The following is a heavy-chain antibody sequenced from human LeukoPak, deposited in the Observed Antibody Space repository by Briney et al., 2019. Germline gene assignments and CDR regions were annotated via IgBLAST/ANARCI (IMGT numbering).Heavy chain of an antibody. Sequence: PGGSLRLSCAASGFTFSSYAMSWVRQAPGKGLEWLSFFSGSGGSTYYADSVKGRFTISRDNSKNTVYLQMNSLRAEDTAVYYCVRDQTVAGDWGQGTLVTVSS. CDR3: VRDQTVAGD. CDR1: GFTFSSYA. D-gene: IGHD6-19*01. V-gene: IGHV3-23*01. J-gene: IGHJ4*02. CDR2: FSGSGGST.